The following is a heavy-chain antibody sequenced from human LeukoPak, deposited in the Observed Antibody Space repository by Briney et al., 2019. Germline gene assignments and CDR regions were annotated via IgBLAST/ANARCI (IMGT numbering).Heavy chain of an antibody. J-gene: IGHJ4*02. Sequence: SETLSLTCTVSGGSVSSGSYYWSWLRQPPGKGLEWIGYFLYSGSTNYNPSLKSRVTISVDTSKNQFSLKLSSVTAADTAVYYCALLERDYVWGSYQDYWGQGTLVTVSS. V-gene: IGHV4-61*01. CDR1: GGSVSSGSYY. CDR3: ALLERDYVWGSYQDY. CDR2: FLYSGST. D-gene: IGHD3-16*01.